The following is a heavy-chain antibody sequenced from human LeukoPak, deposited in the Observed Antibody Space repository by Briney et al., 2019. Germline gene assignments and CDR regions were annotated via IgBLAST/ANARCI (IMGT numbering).Heavy chain of an antibody. CDR2: IYTSETT. V-gene: IGHV4-4*07. Sequence: SETLSLTCTVFGDSISSFFWTWIRQPAGKGLEWIGRIYTSETTNYNPSLKSRVTMSVGTSKNEIYLRLSSVTAADTAVYYCARGGQWFDPWGQGTLVTASS. J-gene: IGHJ5*02. CDR1: GDSISSFF. CDR3: ARGGQWFDP.